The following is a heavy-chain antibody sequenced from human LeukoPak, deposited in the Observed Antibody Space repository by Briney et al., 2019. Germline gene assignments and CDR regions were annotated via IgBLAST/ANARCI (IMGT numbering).Heavy chain of an antibody. CDR2: ISSSGSDT. CDR1: GFSVSNNY. V-gene: IGHV3-21*01. J-gene: IGHJ4*02. Sequence: GGSLRLSCAASGFSVSNNYMSWVRQAPGKGLEWVSSISSSGSDTYYADSVKGRFTISRDNAKNSLFLQMNSLRVEDTAVYYCAMYTSGWYVYYWGQGTLVTVSS. CDR3: AMYTSGWYVYY. D-gene: IGHD6-19*01.